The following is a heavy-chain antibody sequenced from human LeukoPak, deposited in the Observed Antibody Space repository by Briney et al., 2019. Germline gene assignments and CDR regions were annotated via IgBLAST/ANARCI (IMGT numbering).Heavy chain of an antibody. CDR3: ARGRDVDTAMYLDY. Sequence: GASVKVSCKASGYTFTSYGISWVRQAPGQALEWMGWISAYNGNTNYAQKLQGRVTMTTDTSTSTAYMELRSLRSDDTAVYYCARGRDVDTAMYLDYWGQGTLVTVSS. CDR1: GYTFTSYG. D-gene: IGHD5-18*01. J-gene: IGHJ4*02. V-gene: IGHV1-18*01. CDR2: ISAYNGNT.